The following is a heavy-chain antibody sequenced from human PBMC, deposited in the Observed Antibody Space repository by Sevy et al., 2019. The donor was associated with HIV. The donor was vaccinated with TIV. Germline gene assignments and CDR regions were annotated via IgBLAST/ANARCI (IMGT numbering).Heavy chain of an antibody. V-gene: IGHV3-30-3*01. J-gene: IGHJ6*02. CDR2: ISYDGSDK. D-gene: IGHD4-17*01. Sequence: GGSLRLSCTASGFAFTNYYAMHWVRQAPGKGLEWVALISYDGSDKFYADSVKGRFTITRDNFKNTLYLQMNGLTTEDTAVYYCARPRANYVDHYFFYAMDVWGQGTTVTVYS. CDR1: GFAFTNYYA. CDR3: ARPRANYVDHYFFYAMDV.